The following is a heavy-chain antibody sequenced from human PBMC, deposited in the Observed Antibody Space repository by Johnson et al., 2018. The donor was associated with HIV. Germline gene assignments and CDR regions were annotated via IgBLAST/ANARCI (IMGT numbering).Heavy chain of an antibody. CDR1: GFTFSSYG. D-gene: IGHD2-2*01. CDR3: AKDGDDGDEADGTKGAFDI. J-gene: IGHJ3*02. V-gene: IGHV3-30*18. Sequence: QVQLVESGGGVVQPGGSLRLSCAASGFTFSSYGMHWVRQGPGKGLEWVAVISYDGSNKYYADSVKGRFTISRDNSKNTLYLQMNSLRVEDTALYYCAKDGDDGDEADGTKGAFDIWGQGTMVTVSS. CDR2: ISYDGSNK.